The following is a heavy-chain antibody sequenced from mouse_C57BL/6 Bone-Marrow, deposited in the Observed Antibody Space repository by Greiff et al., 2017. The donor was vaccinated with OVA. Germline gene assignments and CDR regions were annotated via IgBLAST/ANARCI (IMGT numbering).Heavy chain of an antibody. CDR2: IDPENGDT. Sequence: VQLQQSGAELVRPGASVKLSCTASGFNIKDDFMHWVKERPEQGLEWIGWIDPENGDTEYASKFQGKATITADTSSKTVYLQLSSRPSEDTAVYYCTTYRYWGQGTTLTVSS. CDR1: GFNIKDDF. V-gene: IGHV14-4*01. CDR3: TTYRY. J-gene: IGHJ2*01.